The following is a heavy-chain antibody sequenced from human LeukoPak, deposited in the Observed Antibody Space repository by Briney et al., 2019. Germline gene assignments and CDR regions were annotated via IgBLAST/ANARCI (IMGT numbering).Heavy chain of an antibody. CDR1: RFTVITND. V-gene: IGHV3-53*01. J-gene: IGHJ4*02. CDR3: ARGVEPLAANTLAY. Sequence: GGPLRLSRAASRFTVITNDMTWVRQAPGKGLEWVSVLYSDGNTKYADSVQGRFTISRDNSKNTLYLEMNSLSPDDTAVYYCARGVEPLAANTLAYWGQGTLVTVSS. D-gene: IGHD1-14*01. CDR2: LYSDGNT.